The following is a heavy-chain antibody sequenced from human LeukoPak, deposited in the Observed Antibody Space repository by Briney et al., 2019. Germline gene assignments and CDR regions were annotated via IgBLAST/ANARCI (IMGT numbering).Heavy chain of an antibody. CDR2: INHSGST. V-gene: IGHV4-34*01. D-gene: IGHD5-12*01. CDR1: GGSFSGYY. CDR3: ARGEWLRSWFDY. J-gene: IGHJ5*01. Sequence: PSETLSLTCAVYGGSFSGYYWSWIRQPPGKGLEWIGEINHSGSTNYNPSLKSRVTISVDTSKNQFSLKLSSVTAADTAVYYCARGEWLRSWFDYWGQGTLVTVSS.